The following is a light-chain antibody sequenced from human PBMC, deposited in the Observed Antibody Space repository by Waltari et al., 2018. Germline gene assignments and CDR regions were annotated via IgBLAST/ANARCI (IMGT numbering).Light chain of an antibody. CDR2: AAS. CDR3: RQYDEWPFP. J-gene: IGKJ2*01. V-gene: IGKV3-15*01. Sequence: TVMRQCPPTLSLPPGPTATLSSMASQSVKVNLAWYSQQVGQTPRLRLYAASRRTTGIPGRFSGSGSVTDFTHAISSLQYEGLAVYDCRQYDEWPFPFGQGTKVDFK. CDR1: QSVKVN.